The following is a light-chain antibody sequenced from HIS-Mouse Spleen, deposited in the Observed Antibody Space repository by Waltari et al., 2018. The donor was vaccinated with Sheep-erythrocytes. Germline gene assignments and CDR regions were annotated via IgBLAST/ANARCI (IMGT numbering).Light chain of an antibody. J-gene: IGKJ2*01. Sequence: DIQMTQSPPSLSASVGDRVTITCQASQDISNYLNWYQQKPGKAPKLLIYDASNLETGVPSRFSGSGSGTDFTFTISSLQPEDIATYYCQQYDNLPYTFGQGTKLAIK. V-gene: IGKV1-33*01. CDR3: QQYDNLPYT. CDR2: DAS. CDR1: QDISNY.